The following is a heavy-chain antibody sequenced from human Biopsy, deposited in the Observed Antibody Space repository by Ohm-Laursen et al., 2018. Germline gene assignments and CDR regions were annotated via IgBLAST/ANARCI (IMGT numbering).Heavy chain of an antibody. CDR1: GFGFYA. CDR3: AKDGGQWLGGAFDI. Sequence: SLRLSCAASGFGFYAMHWVRQPPGKGLEWLAVTTVDGSNKFYAESVRCRFTISRDRYRDTLYLQMNRLTNEDTALYYCAKDGGQWLGGAFDIWGHGTMVIVAS. D-gene: IGHD6-19*01. V-gene: IGHV3-30*18. J-gene: IGHJ3*02. CDR2: TTVDGSNK.